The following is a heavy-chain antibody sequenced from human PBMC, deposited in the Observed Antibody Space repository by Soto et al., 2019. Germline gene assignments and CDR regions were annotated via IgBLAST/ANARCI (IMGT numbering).Heavy chain of an antibody. J-gene: IGHJ3*02. D-gene: IGHD2-2*01. Sequence: KPSETLSLTCTVSGCSISSYYWSWIRQPPGKGLEWIGYIYYSGSTNYNPSLKSRVTISVGTSKNQFSLKLSSVTAADTAVYYCARHSGGSTRHGSFYSCGQGTMVTISS. CDR3: ARHSGGSTRHGSFYS. CDR1: GCSISSYY. CDR2: IYYSGST. V-gene: IGHV4-59*08.